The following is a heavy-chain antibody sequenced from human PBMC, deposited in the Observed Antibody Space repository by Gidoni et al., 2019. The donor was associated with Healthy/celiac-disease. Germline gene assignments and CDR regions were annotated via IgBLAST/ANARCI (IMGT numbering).Heavy chain of an antibody. D-gene: IGHD6-19*01. CDR1: GFTFDDYA. CDR2: ISWNSGSI. J-gene: IGHJ4*02. Sequence: EVQLVESGGGLVQPGRSLRLSCAASGFTFDDYAMHWVRQAPGQGLEWVSGISWNSGSIGYADSVKGRFTISRDNAKNSLYLQMNSLRAEDTALYYCAKDRSPGSGWFDYWDQGTLVTVSS. V-gene: IGHV3-9*01. CDR3: AKDRSPGSGWFDY.